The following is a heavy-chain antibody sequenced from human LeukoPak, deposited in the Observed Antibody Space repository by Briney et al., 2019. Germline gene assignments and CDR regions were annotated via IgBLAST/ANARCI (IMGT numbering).Heavy chain of an antibody. Sequence: SETLSLTCAVYGGSFSGYYWSWVRQPPGKGLEWMGEVNHSGSTNYNPSLTSRVTISVETSKNKYSLQLSPVTAADTAVYSCARVGFTYGDPGYYYYYMDVWGKGTTVTISS. J-gene: IGHJ6*03. D-gene: IGHD5-18*01. CDR3: ARVGFTYGDPGYYYYYMDV. CDR1: GGSFSGYY. V-gene: IGHV4-34*01. CDR2: VNHSGST.